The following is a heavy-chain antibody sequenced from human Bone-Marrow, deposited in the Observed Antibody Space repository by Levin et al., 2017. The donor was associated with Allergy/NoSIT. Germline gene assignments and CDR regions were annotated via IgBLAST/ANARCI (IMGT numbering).Heavy chain of an antibody. J-gene: IGHJ5*02. Sequence: GESLKISCAASGFTFNNFAMMWVRQAPGKGLEWVSTIAGGGATYYTDSVKGRFTISRDNSKDTLYVEMTSLRVEDTAMYYCAKGVAAGKVDRFDPWGQGTLVTVSS. CDR1: GFTFNNFA. V-gene: IGHV3-23*01. D-gene: IGHD6-13*01. CDR3: AKGVAAGKVDRFDP. CDR2: IAGGGAT.